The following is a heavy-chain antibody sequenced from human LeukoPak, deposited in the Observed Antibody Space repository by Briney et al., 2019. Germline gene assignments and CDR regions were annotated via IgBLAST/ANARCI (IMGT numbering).Heavy chain of an antibody. CDR2: INPNSGGT. D-gene: IGHD4-11*01. V-gene: IGHV1-2*02. CDR3: ARVWHSYSFYYYYYMDV. Sequence: ASVKVSCKTSGYTFTAYYMHWVRQAPGQGLEWMGWINPNSGGTNYAQKFQGRVTMTRDTSISTAYMELSRLRSDDTAVYYCARVWHSYSFYYYYYMDVWGKGTTVTVSS. CDR1: GYTFTAYY. J-gene: IGHJ6*03.